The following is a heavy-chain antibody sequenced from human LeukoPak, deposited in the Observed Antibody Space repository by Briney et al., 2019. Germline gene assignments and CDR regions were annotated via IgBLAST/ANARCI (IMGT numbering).Heavy chain of an antibody. CDR3: AREVNDFWSGRGDHQGADYYYYYYMDV. D-gene: IGHD3-3*01. V-gene: IGHV1-2*02. CDR2: INPNSGGT. J-gene: IGHJ6*03. Sequence: ASVKVSCKASGYTFTGYYMHWVRQAPGQGLEWMGWINPNSGGTNYAQKFQGRVTMTRDTSISTAYMELSRLRSDDTAVYYCAREVNDFWSGRGDHQGADYYYYYYMDVWGKGTTVTVSS. CDR1: GYTFTGYY.